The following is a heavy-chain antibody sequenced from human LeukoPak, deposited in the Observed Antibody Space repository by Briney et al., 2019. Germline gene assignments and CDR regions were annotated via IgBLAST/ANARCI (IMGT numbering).Heavy chain of an antibody. V-gene: IGHV3-74*01. CDR3: ARVEVDYYDSSGAIDY. CDR1: GFTFNIYW. J-gene: IGHJ4*02. CDR2: INSDGTGT. Sequence: GGSRRLSCAASGFTFNIYWMHWVRQAPGKGLVWVSRINSDGTGTTYADSVKGRFTISRDNAKNTLYLQMNSLRAEDTAVYYCARVEVDYYDSSGAIDYWGQGTLVTVSS. D-gene: IGHD3-22*01.